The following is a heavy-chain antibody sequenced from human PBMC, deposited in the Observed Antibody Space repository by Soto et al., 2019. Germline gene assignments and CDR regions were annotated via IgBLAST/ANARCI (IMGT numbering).Heavy chain of an antibody. J-gene: IGHJ5*01. CDR2: FSGTDGTT. CDR3: AKGIGRADWSDS. D-gene: IGHD1-1*01. CDR1: GFTFITHA. Sequence: PGGSLRLSCVASGFTFITHAMTWVRQAPGKGLEWVSVFSGTDGTTYYADSVKGRFTISRDSSKNTVYLQMNSLRAEDTAVYYCAKGIGRADWSDSWGQGTLVTVSS. V-gene: IGHV3-23*01.